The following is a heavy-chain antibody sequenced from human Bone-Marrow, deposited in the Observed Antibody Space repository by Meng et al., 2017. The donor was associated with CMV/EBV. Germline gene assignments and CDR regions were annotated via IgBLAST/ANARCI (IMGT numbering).Heavy chain of an antibody. Sequence: SETLSLSCTVSGGSISSYYWSWIRQPPGKGLEWIGYIYYSGSTNYNPSLKSRVTISVDTSKNQFSLKLNSVTAAYTAVYYCARGGLGGWPMDYWGQGTLVAVSS. V-gene: IGHV4-59*01. CDR3: ARGGLGGWPMDY. CDR1: GGSISSYY. D-gene: IGHD5-24*01. J-gene: IGHJ4*02. CDR2: IYYSGST.